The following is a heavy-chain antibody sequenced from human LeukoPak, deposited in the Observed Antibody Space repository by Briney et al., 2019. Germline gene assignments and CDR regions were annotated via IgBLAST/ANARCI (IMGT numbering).Heavy chain of an antibody. Sequence: NPSQTLSLTCTVSGGSISSGSYYWSWIRQPAGKGLEWIGRIYTSGSTNYNPSLKSRVTISVDTSKNQFSLKLSSVTAADTAVYYCARTSPERSSHVGLRLGELSFTNPFDYWGQGTLVTVSS. D-gene: IGHD3-16*02. CDR2: IYTSGST. J-gene: IGHJ4*02. CDR1: GGSISSGSYY. V-gene: IGHV4-61*02. CDR3: ARTSPERSSHVGLRLGELSFTNPFDY.